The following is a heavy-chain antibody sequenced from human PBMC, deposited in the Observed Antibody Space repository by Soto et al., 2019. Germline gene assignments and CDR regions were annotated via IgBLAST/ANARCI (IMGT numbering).Heavy chain of an antibody. V-gene: IGHV3-64D*06. J-gene: IGHJ4*02. CDR2: ISDSGVTR. Sequence: PGGSLRLSCSASGFTFISYSMHWVRQAPGKGLEYVSGISDSGVTRYYAESVKGRFTISRDNFKNTLLLQMCRLRPEDTAVYQYGKGGTTTVSECDCWGRGTLVTVSS. D-gene: IGHD4-4*01. CDR3: GKGGTTTVSECDC. CDR1: GFTFISYS.